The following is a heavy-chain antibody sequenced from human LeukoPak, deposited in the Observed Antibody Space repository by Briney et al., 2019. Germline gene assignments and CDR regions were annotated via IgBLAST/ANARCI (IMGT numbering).Heavy chain of an antibody. CDR2: IYYSGST. J-gene: IGHJ2*01. V-gene: IGHV4-31*03. Sequence: PSETLSLTCTVSGGSTSSGGYSWSWLRQHPGKGLEWIGNIYYSGSTYYNPSLKSRVTISVDTSKNQFSLKLSSVTAADTAVYYCARGGGSFFRYFDLWGRGTLVTVSS. CDR3: ARGGGSFFRYFDL. CDR1: GGSTSSGGYS. D-gene: IGHD1-26*01.